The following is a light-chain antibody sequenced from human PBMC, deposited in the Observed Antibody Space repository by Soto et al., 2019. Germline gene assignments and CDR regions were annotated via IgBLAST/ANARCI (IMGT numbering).Light chain of an antibody. Sequence: EIVLTQSPVTLSLSPGERATLSCRASQSVSRYLAWYQQKPGQAPRLLIYDTSIRSTGIPARFSGSGSVTDFTLTINSLEPDDFAIYYCQQRTNWLGTFGHGTKVDIK. CDR2: DTS. J-gene: IGKJ1*01. V-gene: IGKV3-11*01. CDR1: QSVSRY. CDR3: QQRTNWLGT.